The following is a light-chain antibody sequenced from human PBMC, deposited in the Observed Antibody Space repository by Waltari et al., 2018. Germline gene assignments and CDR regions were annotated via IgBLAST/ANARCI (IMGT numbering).Light chain of an antibody. V-gene: IGLV2-23*02. CDR1: SRNIGPYNL. J-gene: IGLJ2*01. CDR2: KEI. CDR3: CSHAGTGTFNVI. Sequence: QSALTQPASVSGSPGQSITISCTGTSRNIGPYNLVSWYQQYPGKAPKLMIYKEIKRPPWVSNRFSGSKSGNTASLTISGLQVEDEADYFCCSHAGTGTFNVIFGGGTKLTVL.